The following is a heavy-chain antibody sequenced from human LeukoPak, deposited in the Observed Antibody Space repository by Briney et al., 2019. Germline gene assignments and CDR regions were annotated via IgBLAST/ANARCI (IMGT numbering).Heavy chain of an antibody. CDR2: IGGGGYTT. Sequence: GGSLRLSCVASGLTFGNYGMNWVRQAPGKGLEWVSSIGGGGYTTYYADSVKGRFTISRDNSKNTLYLQMNSLRAEDTAVYYCAKEDSGSYYSSYFDTWGQGTLVAVSS. V-gene: IGHV3-23*01. J-gene: IGHJ4*02. CDR3: AKEDSGSYYSSYFDT. CDR1: GLTFGNYG. D-gene: IGHD3-10*01.